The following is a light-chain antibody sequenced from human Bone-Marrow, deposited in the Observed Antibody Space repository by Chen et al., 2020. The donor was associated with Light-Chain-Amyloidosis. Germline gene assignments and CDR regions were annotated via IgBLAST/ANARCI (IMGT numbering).Light chain of an antibody. J-gene: IGKJ1*01. CDR1: QSIANF. CDR2: WTS. Sequence: DIQMTQSPSSLSASVGDRVTITCRASQSIANFLNWYQQKPGKAPKLLIYWTSTFEPGVPSRFSGRGSGTEFTLTISSLQPADFATYYCQQYKTYSTFGQGTKVEIK. CDR3: QQYKTYST. V-gene: IGKV1-5*03.